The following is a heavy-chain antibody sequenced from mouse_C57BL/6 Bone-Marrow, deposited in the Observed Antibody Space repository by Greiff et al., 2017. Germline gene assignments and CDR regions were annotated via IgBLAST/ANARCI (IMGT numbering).Heavy chain of an antibody. CDR1: GYTFTSYW. CDR3: TRLGRSDY. V-gene: IGHV1-69*01. Sequence: QVQLQQPGAELVMPGASVKLSCKASGYTFTSYWMHWVKPRPGQGLEWIGEIDPSDSYTNYNQKFKGKSTLTVDKSYRTAYMQLSSLTSEDSAVYYCTRLGRSDYWGQGTTLTVSS. CDR2: IDPSDSYT. J-gene: IGHJ2*01.